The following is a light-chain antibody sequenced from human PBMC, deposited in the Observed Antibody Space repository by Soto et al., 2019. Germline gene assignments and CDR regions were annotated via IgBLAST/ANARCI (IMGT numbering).Light chain of an antibody. CDR3: QQYNSYSSWT. J-gene: IGKJ1*01. V-gene: IGKV1-5*01. CDR1: QNISRW. CDR2: DGS. Sequence: EIQVPQYHSTLSPSVGDRVTITRRDSQNISRWLAWYKQKARKSPELLIYDGSGLESGVPSRFSGSGSGPEFSLTISSLQPDDFATYYCQQYNSYSSWTFGQGTKV.